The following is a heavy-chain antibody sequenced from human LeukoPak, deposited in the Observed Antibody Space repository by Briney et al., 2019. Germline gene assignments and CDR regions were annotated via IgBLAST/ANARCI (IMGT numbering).Heavy chain of an antibody. J-gene: IGHJ4*02. CDR3: AKDRRYIVATIFDY. D-gene: IGHD5-12*01. V-gene: IGHV4-4*07. Sequence: SETLSLTCTVSGGSISSYYWSWIRQPAGKGLEWIGRIYTSGSTNYNPSLKSRVTMSVDTSKNQFSLKLSSVTAADTAVYYCAKDRRYIVATIFDYWGQGTLVTVSS. CDR1: GGSISSYY. CDR2: IYTSGST.